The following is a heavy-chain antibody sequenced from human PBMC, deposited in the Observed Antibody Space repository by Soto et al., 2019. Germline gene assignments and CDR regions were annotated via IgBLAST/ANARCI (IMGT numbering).Heavy chain of an antibody. D-gene: IGHD4-17*01. CDR1: GGSISSSSYY. J-gene: IGHJ4*02. V-gene: IGHV4-39*01. CDR2: IYYSGST. Sequence: QLQLQESGPGLVKPSETLSLTCTVSGGSISSSSYYWGWIRQPPGKGLEWIGSIYYSGSTYYNPSLTSRVTISVDTSKNQFSLKLSSVTAADTAVYYCARMGVTTSIPPHYWGQGTLVTVSS. CDR3: ARMGVTTSIPPHY.